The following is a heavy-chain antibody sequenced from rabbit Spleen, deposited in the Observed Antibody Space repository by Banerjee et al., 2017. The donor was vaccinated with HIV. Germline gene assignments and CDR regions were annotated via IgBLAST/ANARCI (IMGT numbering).Heavy chain of an antibody. CDR2: INAVTGKA. V-gene: IGHV1S40*01. CDR1: GFPFSDKAV. CDR3: VRDQARMLDL. J-gene: IGHJ4*01. D-gene: IGHD6-1*01. Sequence: QSLEESGGGLVKPGASLPLTCKASGFPFSDKAVMCWVRQAPGKGLEWIACINAVTGKAVYASWAKGRFTFSKTSSTTVTLRMTSLTAADRATYFCVRDQARMLDLWGPGTLVTVS.